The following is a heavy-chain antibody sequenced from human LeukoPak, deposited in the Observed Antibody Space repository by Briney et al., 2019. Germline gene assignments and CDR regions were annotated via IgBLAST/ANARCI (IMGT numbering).Heavy chain of an antibody. CDR2: INHSGST. J-gene: IGHJ6*02. V-gene: IGHV4-34*01. CDR1: GGSFSGYY. D-gene: IGHD6-13*01. Sequence: KPSETLSLTCAVYGGSFSGYYWSWLRQPPGKGLEWLGEINHSGSTNYNPSLKSRVTISVDTSKNQFSLKLSSVTAADTAVYYCARRIAAAGTPGHSGMDVWGQGTTVTVSS. CDR3: ARRIAAAGTPGHSGMDV.